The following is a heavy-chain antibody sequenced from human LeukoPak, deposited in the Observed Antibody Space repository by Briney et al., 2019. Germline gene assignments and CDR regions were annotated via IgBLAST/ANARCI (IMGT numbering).Heavy chain of an antibody. V-gene: IGHV4-4*07. CDR1: GGSISSYY. CDR2: IYAGGST. CDR3: ARDVNGEWLTDYYYYMDV. J-gene: IGHJ6*03. Sequence: PSVTLSLTCTVSGGSISSYYWSWIRQPAGKGLEWIGRIYAGGSTNYNPSLKSRVTMSVDTSKNQFSLKLSSVTAADTAVYYCARDVNGEWLTDYYYYMDVWGKGTTVTVSS. D-gene: IGHD5-12*01.